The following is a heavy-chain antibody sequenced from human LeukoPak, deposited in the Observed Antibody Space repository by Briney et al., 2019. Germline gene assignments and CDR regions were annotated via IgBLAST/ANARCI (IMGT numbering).Heavy chain of an antibody. J-gene: IGHJ1*01. D-gene: IGHD6-19*01. V-gene: IGHV1-46*01. Sequence: ASVKVSCKASGYTFTSYYMHWVRQAPGQGLEWMGIINPSGGSTSYAQKFQGRITMTRDTSTSTVYMELSSLRSEDTAEYYCARGYSSGWYTAEYFQHWGQGTLVTVSS. CDR2: INPSGGST. CDR1: GYTFTSYY. CDR3: ARGYSSGWYTAEYFQH.